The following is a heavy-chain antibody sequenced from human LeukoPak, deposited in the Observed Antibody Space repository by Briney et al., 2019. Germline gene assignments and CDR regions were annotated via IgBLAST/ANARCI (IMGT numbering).Heavy chain of an antibody. CDR3: ARPKRDDVGNSFYYYGMDV. J-gene: IGHJ6*02. CDR1: GXSISPYY. V-gene: IGHV4-59*01. D-gene: IGHD4-23*01. Sequence: PSETLSLTCTVSGXSISPYYGNWIRQPPGKGLEWIGYIYYSGSTNYNPSLKSRVTISIDTSKNQFSLKLSSVIAADTAVYYCARPKRDDVGNSFYYYGMDVWGQGTTVTVSS. CDR2: IYYSGST.